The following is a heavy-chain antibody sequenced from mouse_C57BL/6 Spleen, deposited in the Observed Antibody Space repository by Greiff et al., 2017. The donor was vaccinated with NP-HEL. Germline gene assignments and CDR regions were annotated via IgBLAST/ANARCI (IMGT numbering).Heavy chain of an antibody. Sequence: QVQLKQSGPELVKPGASVEISCKASGYAFSSSWMNWVKQRPGKGLEWIGRIYPGDGDTNYNGKFKGKATLTADKSSSTAYMQLSSLTSEDSAVYFCARGGNAMDYWGQGTSVTVSS. CDR3: ARGGNAMDY. CDR1: GYAFSSSW. D-gene: IGHD1-1*02. CDR2: IYPGDGDT. J-gene: IGHJ4*01. V-gene: IGHV1-82*01.